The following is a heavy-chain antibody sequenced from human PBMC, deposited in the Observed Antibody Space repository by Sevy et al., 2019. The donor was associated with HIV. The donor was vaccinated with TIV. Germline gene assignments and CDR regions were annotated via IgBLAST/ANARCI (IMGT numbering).Heavy chain of an antibody. D-gene: IGHD3-10*01. CDR1: GNSFTAFY. J-gene: IGHJ4*02. CDR2: MNPNSDGT. Sequence: ASVKVSCKGYGNSFTAFYIHWLRQAPGQGLEWMGWMNPNSDGTNYAQKFQGRVSMTTDTSISTAYMELSRLRSDDTAVYYCARVSQGYGSGSYYIDYWGQGTLVTVSS. V-gene: IGHV1-2*02. CDR3: ARVSQGYGSGSYYIDY.